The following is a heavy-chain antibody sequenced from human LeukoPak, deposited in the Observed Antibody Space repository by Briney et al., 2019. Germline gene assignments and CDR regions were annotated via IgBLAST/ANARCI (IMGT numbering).Heavy chain of an antibody. Sequence: SETLSLTCAVSGGSISSGGYSWSWIRQPPGKGLEWIGYIYHSGSTYYNPSLKSRVTISVGRSKNQFSLKLSSVTAADTAVYYCARDSGWYDSSGYPAREYRYFDLWGRGTLVTVSS. CDR2: IYHSGST. D-gene: IGHD3-22*01. J-gene: IGHJ2*01. V-gene: IGHV4-30-2*01. CDR3: ARDSGWYDSSGYPAREYRYFDL. CDR1: GGSISSGGYS.